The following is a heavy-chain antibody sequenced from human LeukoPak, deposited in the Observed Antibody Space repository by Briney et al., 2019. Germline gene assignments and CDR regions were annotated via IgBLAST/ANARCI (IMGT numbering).Heavy chain of an antibody. CDR3: AKTRSMLVRGVMDY. J-gene: IGHJ4*02. V-gene: IGHV3-23*01. D-gene: IGHD3-10*01. CDR1: GFTFSSYA. Sequence: GGPLRLSCAASGFTFSSYAMTWVRQPPGKGLEGVSGISGIDGPTYSPAPVKGRFTISRDNSKTTLYLQMNSLRAEDTAVYYCAKTRSMLVRGVMDYWGQGTLVTVSS. CDR2: ISGIDGPT.